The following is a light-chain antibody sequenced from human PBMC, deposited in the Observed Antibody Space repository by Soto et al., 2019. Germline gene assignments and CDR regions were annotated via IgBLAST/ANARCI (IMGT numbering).Light chain of an antibody. V-gene: IGKV3-15*01. CDR1: QSVSGN. Sequence: EIVMTQSPATLSVSPGERATLSCRASQSVSGNLAWYQQKPGQAPRLLIYGAPTRATGIPARFSGIGSGTEFTLTISSLQSEDFAVYYWQQYNNWPPLTFGGGTKVEIK. J-gene: IGKJ4*01. CDR3: QQYNNWPPLT. CDR2: GAP.